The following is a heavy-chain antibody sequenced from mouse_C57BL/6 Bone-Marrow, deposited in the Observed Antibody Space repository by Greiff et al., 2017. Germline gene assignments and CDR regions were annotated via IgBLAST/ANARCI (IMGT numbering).Heavy chain of an antibody. CDR1: GYTFTDYE. D-gene: IGHD1-1*01. J-gene: IGHJ2*01. V-gene: IGHV1-15*01. Sequence: QVHVKQSGAELVRPGASVTLSCKASGYTFTDYEMHWVKQTPVPGLEWIGAIDPETGGTAYNQKFKGKAILTADKSSSTAYMELRSLTSEDSAVYYCTRQGLYGSSQYYFDYWGQGTTLTVSS. CDR3: TRQGLYGSSQYYFDY. CDR2: IDPETGGT.